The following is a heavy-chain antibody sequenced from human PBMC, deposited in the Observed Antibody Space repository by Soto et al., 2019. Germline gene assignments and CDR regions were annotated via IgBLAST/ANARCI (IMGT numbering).Heavy chain of an antibody. V-gene: IGHV1-69*13. CDR1: GGTFSSYT. Sequence: SVKVSCKASGGTFSSYTISCVRQAPGQGLEWMGGIIPIFGTANYAQKFQGRVTITADESTSTAYMELSSLRSEDTAVYYCAREDYQCSGGSCYDFYGMDVWGQGTTVTVS. CDR2: IIPIFGTA. J-gene: IGHJ6*02. CDR3: AREDYQCSGGSCYDFYGMDV. D-gene: IGHD2-15*01.